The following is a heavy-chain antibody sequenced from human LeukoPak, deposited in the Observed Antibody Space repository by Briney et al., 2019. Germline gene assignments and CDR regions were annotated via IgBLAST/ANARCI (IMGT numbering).Heavy chain of an antibody. Sequence: GASVKVSCKASGGTFSSNAISWVRQAPGQGLEWMGGIIPIFGTANYAQKFQGRVTITADESTSTAYMELSSLRSEDTAVYYCARAVITLGGVTSLDYWGQGTLVTVSS. CDR1: GGTFSSNA. CDR2: IIPIFGTA. D-gene: IGHD3-16*01. J-gene: IGHJ4*02. CDR3: ARAVITLGGVTSLDY. V-gene: IGHV1-69*13.